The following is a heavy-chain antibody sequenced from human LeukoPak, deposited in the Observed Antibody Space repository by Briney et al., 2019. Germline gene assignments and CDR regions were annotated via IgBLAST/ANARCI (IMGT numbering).Heavy chain of an antibody. J-gene: IGHJ5*02. CDR2: IYTSGST. Sequence: SETLSLTCTASGGSISSYYWSWIRQPAGKGLEWIGRIYTSGSTNYNPSLKSRVTMSVDTSKNQFSLKLSSVTAADTAVYYCAASSWYENWFDPWGQGTLVTVSS. CDR3: AASSWYENWFDP. V-gene: IGHV4-4*07. D-gene: IGHD6-13*01. CDR1: GGSISSYY.